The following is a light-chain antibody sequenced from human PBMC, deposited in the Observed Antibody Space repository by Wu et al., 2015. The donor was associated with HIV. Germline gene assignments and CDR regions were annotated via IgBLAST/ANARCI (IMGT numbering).Light chain of an antibody. CDR3: QQYDKWPIT. J-gene: IGKJ5*01. CDR1: QSVSSY. V-gene: IGKV3-15*01. CDR2: GAS. Sequence: EIVLTQSPATLSLSPGERATLSCRASQSVSSYLGWYQQKPGQAPRLLVYGASTRATGAPARFSGSGSGTDFTLTISSMQSEDFAVYYCQQYDKWPITFGQGTRLEIK.